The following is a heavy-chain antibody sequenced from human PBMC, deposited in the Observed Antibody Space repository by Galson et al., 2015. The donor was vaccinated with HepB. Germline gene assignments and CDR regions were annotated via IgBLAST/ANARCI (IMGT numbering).Heavy chain of an antibody. V-gene: IGHV1-18*04. CDR2: FCSNDGIT. Sequence: SVKVACMAPGYNYNIYSSTWAAEAPGQELGWRRWFCSNDGITNYAQKVQGRVTMTIDTSTRIVYMELRSLRSDDTAVYYCARGGSSLHHWGQGTLVTVSS. CDR1: GYNYNIYS. D-gene: IGHD6-6*01. J-gene: IGHJ5*02. CDR3: ARGGSSLHH.